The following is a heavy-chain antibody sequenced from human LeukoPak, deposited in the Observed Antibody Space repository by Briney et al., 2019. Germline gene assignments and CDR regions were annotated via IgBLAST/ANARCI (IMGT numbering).Heavy chain of an antibody. J-gene: IGHJ4*02. Sequence: GSLRLSCAAPGFTFSSYAMSGVRQAQGKGLEWVPAISVSGGSTYYADSVKGRFTISRANSKSTLYLQMNSLRAEDTAVYYCAKVFGYPYYYDSSGYPNDDYWGQGTLVTVSS. CDR2: ISVSGGST. CDR3: AKVFGYPYYYDSSGYPNDDY. V-gene: IGHV3-23*01. D-gene: IGHD3-22*01. CDR1: GFTFSSYA.